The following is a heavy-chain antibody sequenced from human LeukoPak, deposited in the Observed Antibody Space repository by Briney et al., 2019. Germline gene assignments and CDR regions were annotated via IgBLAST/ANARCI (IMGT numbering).Heavy chain of an antibody. CDR1: GFTFSSYA. CDR3: AKDWSSYDSSVSGLFDY. Sequence: PGGSLRLSCAASGFTFSSYAMSWVRQAPGKGLEWVSAISGSGGSTYYADSVKGRFTISRDNSKNTLYLQMNSLRAEDTAVYYFAKDWSSYDSSVSGLFDYWGQGTLVTVSS. V-gene: IGHV3-23*01. J-gene: IGHJ4*02. CDR2: ISGSGGST. D-gene: IGHD3-22*01.